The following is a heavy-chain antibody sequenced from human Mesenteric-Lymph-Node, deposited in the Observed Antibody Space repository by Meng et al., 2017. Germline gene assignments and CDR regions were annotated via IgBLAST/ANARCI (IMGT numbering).Heavy chain of an antibody. J-gene: IGHJ4*02. V-gene: IGHV2-5*02. CDR3: ARLNYDGSGYPTDFDY. Sequence: SGLTLVKPTQTLTLTCTFSGFSLSTSGVGVGWIRQPPGKALEWLALIYWDDDKRYSPSLKSRLTITKDTSKNQVVLTMTNMDPVDTATYYCARLNYDGSGYPTDFDYWGQGTLVTVSS. CDR2: IYWDDDK. D-gene: IGHD3-22*01. CDR1: GFSLSTSGVG.